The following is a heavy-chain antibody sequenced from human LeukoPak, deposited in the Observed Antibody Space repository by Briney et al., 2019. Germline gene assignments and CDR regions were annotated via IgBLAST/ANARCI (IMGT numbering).Heavy chain of an antibody. CDR3: ARDKDYGFDY. D-gene: IGHD4-17*01. V-gene: IGHV3-48*01. CDR2: IDWSSSSI. Sequence: GGSLRLSCAASGFTFSSFSMNWLRQAPGKGLEWVSYIDWSSSSINYADSVKGRFTISRDNAKNSLYLEMSSLRVEDTAVYYCARDKDYGFDYWGQGSLVTVSS. J-gene: IGHJ4*02. CDR1: GFTFSSFS.